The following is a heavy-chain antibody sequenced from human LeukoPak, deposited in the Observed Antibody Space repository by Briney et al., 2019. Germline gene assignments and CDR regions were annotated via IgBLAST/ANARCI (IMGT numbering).Heavy chain of an antibody. V-gene: IGHV4-59*12. CDR1: GGSISSYY. D-gene: IGHD3-22*01. Sequence: SETLSLTCTVSGGSISSYYWSWIRQPPGKGLEWIGYIYHSGSTYYNPSLKSRVTISVDRSKNQFSLKLSSVTAADTAVYYCARGREYYYDSSGYYYPYYFDYWGQGTLVTVTS. J-gene: IGHJ4*02. CDR3: ARGREYYYDSSGYYYPYYFDY. CDR2: IYHSGST.